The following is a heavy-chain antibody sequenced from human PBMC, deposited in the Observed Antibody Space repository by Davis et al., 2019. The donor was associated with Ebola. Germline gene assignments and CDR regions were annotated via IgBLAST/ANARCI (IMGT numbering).Heavy chain of an antibody. CDR1: GGSLSGYY. CDR3: ARGGSRYCSGGSCYHRRGNWFDP. J-gene: IGHJ5*02. V-gene: IGHV4-34*01. Sequence: MPSETLSLTCAVYGGSLSGYYWSWIRQPPGKGLEWIGEINHSGGTNYNPSLKSRVTISVDTSKNQFSLKLSSVTAADTAVYYCARGGSRYCSGGSCYHRRGNWFDPWGQGTLVTVSS. CDR2: INHSGGT. D-gene: IGHD2-15*01.